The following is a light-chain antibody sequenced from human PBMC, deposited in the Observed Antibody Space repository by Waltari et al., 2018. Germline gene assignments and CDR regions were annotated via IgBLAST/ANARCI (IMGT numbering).Light chain of an antibody. V-gene: IGLV2-14*01. J-gene: IGLJ1*01. CDR2: EVN. CDR3: TSYTSSITYV. Sequence: QSALTQPASVSGSPGQSITISCTGTSSDVGGYNYVSWYQQHPGKAPKLMIYEVNTRPSGVSDRFSGSKSGNTASLTISGLQAEDEADYYCTSYTSSITYVFGTGTKVTVL. CDR1: SSDVGGYNY.